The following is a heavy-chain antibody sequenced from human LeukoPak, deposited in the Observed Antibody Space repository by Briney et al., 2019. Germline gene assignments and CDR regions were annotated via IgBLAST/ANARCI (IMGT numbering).Heavy chain of an antibody. D-gene: IGHD3-22*01. CDR3: ARNGQTYYYDSSGYTLDY. Sequence: PGGSLRLSCAASGFTFSSYAMSWVRQAPGKGLEWVAVIWYDGSNKYYADSVKGRFTISRDNSKNTLYLQMNSLRAEDTAVYYCARNGQTYYYDSSGYTLDYWGQGTLVTVSS. CDR2: IWYDGSNK. CDR1: GFTFSSYA. V-gene: IGHV3-33*08. J-gene: IGHJ4*02.